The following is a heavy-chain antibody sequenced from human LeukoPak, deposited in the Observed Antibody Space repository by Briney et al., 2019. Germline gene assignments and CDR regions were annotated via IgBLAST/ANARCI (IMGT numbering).Heavy chain of an antibody. Sequence: SQTLSLTXTVSGGSISSDDYYWSWIRQPAGKGLEWIGRIYTSGSTNYNPSLKSRVTMSVDTSKNQFSLKLSSVTAADTAVYYCARDSSGWYKDYWGQGTLVTVSS. CDR3: ARDSSGWYKDY. J-gene: IGHJ4*02. CDR1: GGSISSDDYY. CDR2: IYTSGST. V-gene: IGHV4-61*02. D-gene: IGHD6-19*01.